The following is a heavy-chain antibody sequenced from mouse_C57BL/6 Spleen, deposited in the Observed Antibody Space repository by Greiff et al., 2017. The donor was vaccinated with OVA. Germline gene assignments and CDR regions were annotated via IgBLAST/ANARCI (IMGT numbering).Heavy chain of an antibody. J-gene: IGHJ2*01. Sequence: VQLQQSGAELVRPGASVTLSCKASGYTFTDYEMHWVKQTPVHGLEWIGAIDPETGGTAYNQKFKGKAILTADKSSSTAYMELRSLTSEDSAVYYCTRRGYGKGVDYWGQGTTLTVSS. D-gene: IGHD1-1*01. V-gene: IGHV1-15*01. CDR1: GYTFTDYE. CDR3: TRRGYGKGVDY. CDR2: IDPETGGT.